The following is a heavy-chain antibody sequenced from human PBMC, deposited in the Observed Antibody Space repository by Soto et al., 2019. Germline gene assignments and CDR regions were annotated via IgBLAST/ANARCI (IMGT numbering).Heavy chain of an antibody. CDR2: IYYSGST. D-gene: IGHD3-22*01. Sequence: SETLSLTCTVSGGTISSSSYYWGWIRQPPGKGLEWIGSIYYSGSTYYNPSLKSRVTISVDTSKNQFSLKLSSVTAADTAVYYCASLKMYYYDSSGYGRYYYYGMDVWGQGTTVTVSS. J-gene: IGHJ6*02. CDR1: GGTISSSSYY. CDR3: ASLKMYYYDSSGYGRYYYYGMDV. V-gene: IGHV4-39*01.